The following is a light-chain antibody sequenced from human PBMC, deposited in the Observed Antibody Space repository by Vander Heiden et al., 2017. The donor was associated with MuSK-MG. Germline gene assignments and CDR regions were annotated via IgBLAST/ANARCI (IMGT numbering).Light chain of an antibody. V-gene: IGKV1-39*01. Sequence: DIQMTQSPSSLSASVGDRVTIPCRASQRISSYLHWYQEKTGTAPKRLIYTAASWHIGVQSRFSARGSGTDFTLTIKRLQPEELATYYCQQNYSDPGYTFRQSTRVEI. J-gene: IGKJ2*01. CDR1: QRISSY. CDR2: TAA. CDR3: QQNYSDPGYT.